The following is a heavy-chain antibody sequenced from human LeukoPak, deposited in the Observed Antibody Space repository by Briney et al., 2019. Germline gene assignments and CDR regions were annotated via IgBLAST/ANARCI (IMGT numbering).Heavy chain of an antibody. CDR1: GGTFSCYA. V-gene: IGHV1-69*05. CDR2: IIPIFGTA. D-gene: IGHD2-15*01. J-gene: IGHJ4*02. Sequence: SVKVSCKASGGTFSCYAISWVRQAPGQGLEWMGGIIPIFGTANYAQKFQGRVTITTDESTSTAYMELSSLRSEDTAVYYCARGTYCSGGSCYSADYWGQGTLVTVSS. CDR3: ARGTYCSGGSCYSADY.